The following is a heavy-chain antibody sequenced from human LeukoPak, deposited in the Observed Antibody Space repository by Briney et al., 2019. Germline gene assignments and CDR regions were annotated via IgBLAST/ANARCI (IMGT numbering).Heavy chain of an antibody. CDR2: INSDGSST. CDR1: GFTFSSYC. CDR3: ARETTYYYGSGSYSPFDY. J-gene: IGHJ4*02. D-gene: IGHD3-10*01. V-gene: IGHV3-74*01. Sequence: GGSLRLSCAASGFTFSSYCMHWVRQAPGKGLVWVSRINSDGSSTSYADSVKGRFTISRDNAKNTLYLQMNSLRAEDTAVYYCARETTYYYGSGSYSPFDYWGQGTLVTVSS.